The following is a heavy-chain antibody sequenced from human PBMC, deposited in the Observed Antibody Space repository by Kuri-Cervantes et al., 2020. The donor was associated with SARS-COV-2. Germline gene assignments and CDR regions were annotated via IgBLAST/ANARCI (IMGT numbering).Heavy chain of an antibody. D-gene: IGHD5-18*01. J-gene: IGHJ4*02. CDR3: ASSVVRGYSYGFENRG. CDR1: GGTFSSYA. CDR2: IIPIFGIA. Sequence: SVKVSCKASGGTFSSYAISWVRQAPGQGLEWMGGIIPIFGIANYAQKFQGRVTITADKSTSTAYMELSSLRSEDTAVYYCASSVVRGYSYGFENRGWGQGTRVTVSS. V-gene: IGHV1-69*10.